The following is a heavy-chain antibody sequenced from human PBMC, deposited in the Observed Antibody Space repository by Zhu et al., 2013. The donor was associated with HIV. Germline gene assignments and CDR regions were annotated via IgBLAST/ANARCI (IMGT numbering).Heavy chain of an antibody. CDR1: TDIVNKFV. CDR3: LAHLYSGGRYLFQR. CDR2: TIPIFGTT. V-gene: IGHV1-69*06. J-gene: IGHJ1*01. D-gene: IGHD5-12*01. Sequence: VQLVQSGAEVKKPGSSVRVSCQASTDIVNKFVIAWVRQAPGQGPEWMGGTIPIFGTTNYAQKFQGRVTFAADKSTGTAYMELSGLTSEDTAVYFCLAHLYSGGRYLFQRWGQG.